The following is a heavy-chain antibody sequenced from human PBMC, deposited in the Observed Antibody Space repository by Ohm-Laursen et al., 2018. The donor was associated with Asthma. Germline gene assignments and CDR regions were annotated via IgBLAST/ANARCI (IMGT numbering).Heavy chain of an antibody. CDR2: ISFHGYNQ. CDR3: ARDVMEWYLPAFAF. D-gene: IGHD3-3*01. J-gene: IGHJ4*02. Sequence: RSLRLSCAASGFTFSSYGMHWVRQAPGKGLELVAIISFHGYNQYYTDSVRGRFTISRENSRSTLYLQMNSLRPDDTAVYYCARDVMEWYLPAFAFWGQGTLVTASS. V-gene: IGHV3-30*03. CDR1: GFTFSSYG.